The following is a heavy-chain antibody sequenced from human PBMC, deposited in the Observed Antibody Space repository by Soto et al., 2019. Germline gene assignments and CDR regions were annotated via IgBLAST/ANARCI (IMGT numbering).Heavy chain of an antibody. CDR3: ARGGMATLSFDY. D-gene: IGHD5-12*01. J-gene: IGHJ4*02. Sequence: SETLSLTCTVSGGSISSYYWSWIRQPPGKGLEWIGYIYYSGSTNYNPSLKSRVTISVDTSKNQFSLKLSSVTAADTAVYYCARGGMATLSFDYWGQGTLVTVSS. V-gene: IGHV4-59*01. CDR2: IYYSGST. CDR1: GGSISSYY.